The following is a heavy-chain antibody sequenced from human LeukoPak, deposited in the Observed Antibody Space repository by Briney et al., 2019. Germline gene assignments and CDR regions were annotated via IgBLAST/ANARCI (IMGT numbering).Heavy chain of an antibody. Sequence: ASVKVSCKASGYTFTGYYMHWVRQAPGQGLEWMGWINPNSGGTNYAQKFQGRVTMTRDTSISTAYMELSRLRSDDTAVYYCARDPSAVAVHYGVDVWGQGTTVTVSS. CDR2: INPNSGGT. D-gene: IGHD4-23*01. J-gene: IGHJ6*02. V-gene: IGHV1-2*02. CDR3: ARDPSAVAVHYGVDV. CDR1: GYTFTGYY.